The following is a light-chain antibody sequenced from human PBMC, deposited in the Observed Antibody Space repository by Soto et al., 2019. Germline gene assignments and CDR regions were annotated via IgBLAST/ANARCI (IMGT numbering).Light chain of an antibody. CDR3: AAWDDSLNGPV. CDR2: SNN. V-gene: IGLV1-44*01. J-gene: IGLJ2*01. Sequence: QSVLTQPPSASGTPGQRVTISCSGSSSNIGSNTVNWYQQLPGTAPTLLIYSNNQRPSGVPDRFSGSKSGTSASLAISGLQSEDGADYYCAAWDDSLNGPVFGGGTKLTVL. CDR1: SSNIGSNT.